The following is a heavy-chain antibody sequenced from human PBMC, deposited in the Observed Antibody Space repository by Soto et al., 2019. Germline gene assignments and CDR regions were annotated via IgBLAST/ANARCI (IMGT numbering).Heavy chain of an antibody. CDR1: GFSLSNGKVG. V-gene: IGHV2-26*01. Sequence: HVTLKESGPVLVKPTETLTLTCTVSGFSLSNGKVGVSWIRQPPGKALEWLAHFFSNDEKSYRTSLKSRLTISEDTSKSQEVLTMTNVDPVDTATYYCARILFGRSVAGGYFYMDVWGKGTTVTVSS. CDR2: FFSNDEK. D-gene: IGHD6-19*01. CDR3: ARILFGRSVAGGYFYMDV. J-gene: IGHJ6*03.